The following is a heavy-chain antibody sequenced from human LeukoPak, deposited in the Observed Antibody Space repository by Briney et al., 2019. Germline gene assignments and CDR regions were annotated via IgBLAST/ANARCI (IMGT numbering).Heavy chain of an antibody. D-gene: IGHD2-2*01. Sequence: GGSLRLSCAASGFTFSDAWMSWVRQAPGKGLEWTGRLKSIRGGGTADYSAPVKGRFTISRDDSKNTLYLEMNSLKTEDTAVYYCAKDLVVPAADDFDYWGQGTLVTVSS. CDR3: AKDLVVPAADDFDY. V-gene: IGHV3-15*01. CDR2: LKSIRGGGTA. J-gene: IGHJ4*02. CDR1: GFTFSDAW.